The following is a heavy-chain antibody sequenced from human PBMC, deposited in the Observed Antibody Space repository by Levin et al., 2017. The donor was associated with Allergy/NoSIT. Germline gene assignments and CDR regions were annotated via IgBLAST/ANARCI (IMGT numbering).Heavy chain of an antibody. CDR3: ARLGTCVPGGYCSSSEDY. CDR2: IYYSGST. Sequence: SETLSLTCTVSGGSISSYYWNWIRQPPGKGLEWIGYIYYSGSTNYNPSLKSRVTISVDTSKNQFSLKLSSVTAADTAVYFCARLGTCVPGGYCSSSEDYWGQGTLVTVSS. J-gene: IGHJ4*02. D-gene: IGHD2-2*01. V-gene: IGHV4-59*08. CDR1: GGSISSYY.